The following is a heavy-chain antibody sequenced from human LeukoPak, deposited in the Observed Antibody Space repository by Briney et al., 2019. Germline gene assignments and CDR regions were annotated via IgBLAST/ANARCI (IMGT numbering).Heavy chain of an antibody. CDR1: GFTFDDYA. D-gene: IGHD5-12*01. V-gene: IGHV3-9*01. CDR2: ISWNSGSI. CDR3: AKEGSSYDYGRWFDP. J-gene: IGHJ5*02. Sequence: PGGSLRLSCAASGFTFDDYAMHWVRQAPGKGLEWVSGISWNSGSIGYADSVKGRFTISRDNAKNSLYLQMNSLRAEDTALYYCAKEGSSYDYGRWFDPWGQGTLVTVSS.